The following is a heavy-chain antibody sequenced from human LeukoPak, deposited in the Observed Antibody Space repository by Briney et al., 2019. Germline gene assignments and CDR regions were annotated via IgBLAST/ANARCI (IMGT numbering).Heavy chain of an antibody. CDR1: GFTVSSNY. D-gene: IGHD1-26*01. Sequence: GGSLRLSCAASGFTVSSNYMSWVRQAPGKGLEWVSVIYSGGSTYYADSVKGRFTISRDNSKNTLYLQMNSLRAEDTAVYYCAKGTTRGSYYAGDYWGQGTLVTVSS. V-gene: IGHV3-53*01. J-gene: IGHJ4*02. CDR3: AKGTTRGSYYAGDY. CDR2: IYSGGST.